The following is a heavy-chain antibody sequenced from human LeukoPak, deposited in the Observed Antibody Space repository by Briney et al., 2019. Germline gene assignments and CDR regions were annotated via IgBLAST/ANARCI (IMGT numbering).Heavy chain of an antibody. CDR2: ISYDGSKK. CDR1: GFTFSISD. CDR3: TKGLLS. Sequence: TGGSLRLSCAASGFTFSISDMHWVRQAPGKGLQWVAFISYDGSKKHCADSVQGRCTISRDNSKNTLSLQLNSLRADDTAVLYCTKGLLSWGQGTLLTVAA. V-gene: IGHV3-30*02. J-gene: IGHJ5*02.